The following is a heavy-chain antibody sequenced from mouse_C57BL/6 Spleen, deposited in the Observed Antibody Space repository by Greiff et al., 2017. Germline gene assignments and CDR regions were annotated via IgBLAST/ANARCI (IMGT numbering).Heavy chain of an antibody. D-gene: IGHD1-1*01. V-gene: IGHV5-17*01. CDR1: GFTFSDYG. CDR3: AREYYGSSSWFAY. Sequence: EVMLVESGGGLVKPGGSLKLSCAASGFTFSDYGMHWVRQAPEKGLEWVAYISSGSSTIYYADTVKGRFTISRDNAKNTLFLQMTRLRSEDTAMYYCAREYYGSSSWFAYWGQETLVTVSA. J-gene: IGHJ3*01. CDR2: ISSGSSTI.